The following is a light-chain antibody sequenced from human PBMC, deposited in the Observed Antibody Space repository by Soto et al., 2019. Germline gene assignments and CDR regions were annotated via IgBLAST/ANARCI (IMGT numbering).Light chain of an antibody. CDR1: QSINNW. Sequence: DIQMTQSPSTLSASVGDRLTITLRASQSINNWLAWYQKKPGRAPKLLIYKASVLETVAPSRFSGTGSGTEFTLTINGLQPDDFATYYCQQYSSYSSITFGQGTRLEIK. CDR2: KAS. J-gene: IGKJ5*01. V-gene: IGKV1-5*03. CDR3: QQYSSYSSIT.